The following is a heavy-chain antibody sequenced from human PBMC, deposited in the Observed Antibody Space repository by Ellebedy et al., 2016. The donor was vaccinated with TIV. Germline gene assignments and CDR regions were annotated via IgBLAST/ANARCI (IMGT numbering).Heavy chain of an antibody. CDR3: ARLDAIIDVKSLDY. V-gene: IGHV3-7*03. D-gene: IGHD3-10*01. CDR2: IKQGGSEK. CDR1: GFTFSSYW. J-gene: IGHJ4*03. Sequence: ETLSLTCVASGFTFSSYWMSWVRQAPGKGLEWVATIKQGGSEKYYVDSVKGRFTISRDNAKNSLYLQMNSLRAEDTAVYYCARLDAIIDVKSLDYWGQGTTVTVSS.